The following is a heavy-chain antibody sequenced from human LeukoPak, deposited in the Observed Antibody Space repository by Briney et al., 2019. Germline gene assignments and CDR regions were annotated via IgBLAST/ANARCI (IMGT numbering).Heavy chain of an antibody. CDR2: IKYDGIEK. CDR3: ARDLVTEPTGDWFDP. CDR1: GFTFCTYW. Sequence: GSLRLSCVGSGFTFCTYWMAWVRPGPGKGLEGVAHIKYDGIEKYYMDSVKGRFTISRDDAKNSLYLHMNNLRDDDTAVYYCARDLVTEPTGDWFDPWGQGTLVTVSS. V-gene: IGHV3-7*01. D-gene: IGHD2-21*01. J-gene: IGHJ5*02.